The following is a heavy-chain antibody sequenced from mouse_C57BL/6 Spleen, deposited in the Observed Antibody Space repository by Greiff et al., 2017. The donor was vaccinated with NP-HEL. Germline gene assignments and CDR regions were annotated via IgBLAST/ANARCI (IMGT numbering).Heavy chain of an antibody. Sequence: QVQLQQSGPGLVQPSQSLSITCTVSGFSLTSYGVHWVRQSPGKGLEWLGVIWRGGSTDYNAAFMSRLSITKDNSKSQVFFKMNSLQADDTAIYYCAKGLTTVVAPYAMDYWGQGTSVTVSS. CDR3: AKGLTTVVAPYAMDY. CDR1: GFSLTSYG. D-gene: IGHD1-1*01. V-gene: IGHV2-5*01. J-gene: IGHJ4*01. CDR2: IWRGGST.